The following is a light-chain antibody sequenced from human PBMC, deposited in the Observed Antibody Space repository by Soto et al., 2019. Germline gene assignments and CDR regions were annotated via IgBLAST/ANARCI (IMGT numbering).Light chain of an antibody. V-gene: IGLV4-60*02. CDR3: ETWDSNTRV. Sequence: QLVLTQSSSASGSLGSSVKLTCTRTSGHSSYIIEWHQQQPGKAPQYLMKLEGNGSYNKGSGVPDRFSSSSSGADRYLTIFNIQSDDEADYYCETWDSNTRVFGGGAKLTVL. CDR1: SGHSSYI. J-gene: IGLJ2*01. CDR2: LEGNGSY.